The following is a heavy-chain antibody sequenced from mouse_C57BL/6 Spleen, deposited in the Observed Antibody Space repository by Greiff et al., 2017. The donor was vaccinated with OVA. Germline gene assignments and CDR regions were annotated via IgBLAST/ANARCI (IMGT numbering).Heavy chain of an antibody. CDR2: ISSGSSTI. Sequence: EVQLVESGGGLVKPGGSLKLSCAASGFTFSDYGMHWVRQAPEKGLEWVAYISSGSSTIYYADTVKGRFTISRDNAKNTLFLQMTSLRSEDTAMYYCASLPPFAYWGQGTLVTVSA. CDR1: GFTFSDYG. CDR3: ASLPPFAY. V-gene: IGHV5-17*01. J-gene: IGHJ3*01.